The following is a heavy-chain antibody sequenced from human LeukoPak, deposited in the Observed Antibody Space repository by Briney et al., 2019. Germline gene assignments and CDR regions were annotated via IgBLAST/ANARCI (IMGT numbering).Heavy chain of an antibody. Sequence: ASVKVSCKASGGTFSSYAISWVRQAPGQGLEWMGGIIPIFGTANYAQKLQGRVTMTTDTSTSTAYMELRSLRSDDTAVYYCARDSAPSIAVARWFDPWGQGTLVTVSS. J-gene: IGHJ5*02. CDR3: ARDSAPSIAVARWFDP. D-gene: IGHD6-19*01. V-gene: IGHV1-69*05. CDR1: GGTFSSYA. CDR2: IIPIFGTA.